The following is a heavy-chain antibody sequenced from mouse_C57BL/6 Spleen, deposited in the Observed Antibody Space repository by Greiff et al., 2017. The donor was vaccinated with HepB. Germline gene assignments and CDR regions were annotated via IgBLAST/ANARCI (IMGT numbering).Heavy chain of an antibody. Sequence: QVQLQQSGPELVKPGASVKISCKASGYAFSSSWMNWVKQRPGKGLEWIGRIYPGDGDTNYNGKFKGKATLTADKSSSTAYMQLSSLTSEDSAVYFCARRSYGSSFYFDYWGQGTTLTASS. CDR3: ARRSYGSSFYFDY. D-gene: IGHD1-1*01. J-gene: IGHJ2*01. V-gene: IGHV1-82*01. CDR1: GYAFSSSW. CDR2: IYPGDGDT.